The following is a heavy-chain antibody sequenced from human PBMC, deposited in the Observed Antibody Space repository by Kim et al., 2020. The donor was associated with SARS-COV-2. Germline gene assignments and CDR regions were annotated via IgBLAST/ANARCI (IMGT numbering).Heavy chain of an antibody. CDR2: INHSGST. J-gene: IGHJ4*02. CDR1: GGSFSGYY. Sequence: ETLSLTCAVYGGSFSGYYWSWIRQPPGKGLEWIGEINHSGSTNYNPSLKSRVTISVDTSKNQFSLKLSSVTAADTAVYYCARDPSYSSSWYSGDWGQGTLVTVSS. CDR3: ARDPSYSSSWYSGD. V-gene: IGHV4-34*01. D-gene: IGHD6-13*01.